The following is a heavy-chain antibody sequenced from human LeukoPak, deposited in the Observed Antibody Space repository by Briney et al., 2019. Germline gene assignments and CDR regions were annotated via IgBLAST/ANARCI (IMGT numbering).Heavy chain of an antibody. CDR3: ARDYRAYSVAFDI. Sequence: GRFLRLSCAASGFTFSSYAMHWVRQAPGKGLEWVAVISYDGSNKYYADSVKGRFTISRDNSKNTLYLQMNSLRAEDTAVYYCARDYRAYSVAFDIWGQGTMVTVSS. CDR2: ISYDGSNK. D-gene: IGHD1-26*01. J-gene: IGHJ3*02. CDR1: GFTFSSYA. V-gene: IGHV3-30*04.